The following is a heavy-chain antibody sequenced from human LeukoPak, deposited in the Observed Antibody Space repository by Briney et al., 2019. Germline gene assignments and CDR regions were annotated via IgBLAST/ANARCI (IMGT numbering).Heavy chain of an antibody. J-gene: IGHJ4*02. CDR3: ARIHRYCSGGACYVLDN. CDR1: GGSVSGYY. Sequence: SETLSLTCVVSGGSVSGYYWGWIRQPPGRGLEWIGYVYYSGSTNYNPSFKSRITISVDTSRNQFPLQLSSVTAADTAVYYCARIHRYCSGGACYVLDNWGQGTLVAVSS. V-gene: IGHV4-59*02. CDR2: VYYSGST. D-gene: IGHD2-15*01.